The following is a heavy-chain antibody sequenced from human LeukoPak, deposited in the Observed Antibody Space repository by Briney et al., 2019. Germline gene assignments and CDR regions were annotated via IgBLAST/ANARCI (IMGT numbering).Heavy chain of an antibody. D-gene: IGHD1-26*01. CDR3: TTDGGSYSYYFDY. J-gene: IGHJ4*02. V-gene: IGHV3-15*07. CDR1: TFTFSSYN. Sequence: PGGSLRLSCAASTFTFSSYNMNWVRQAPGEGLEWVGRIKSKTDGGTTDYAAPVKGRFTISRDDSKNTLYLQMNSLKTEDTAVYYCTTDGGSYSYYFDYWGQGTLVTVSS. CDR2: IKSKTDGGTT.